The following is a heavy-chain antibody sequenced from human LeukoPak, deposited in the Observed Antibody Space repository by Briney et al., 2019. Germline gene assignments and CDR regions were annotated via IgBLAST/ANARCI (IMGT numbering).Heavy chain of an antibody. J-gene: IGHJ3*01. CDR3: ARDRPGIAVAGDAFDV. Sequence: SETLSLTCGVSGYSISRGYYWAWIRPPPGKGLEWIGTIYHTGSTYYTPSLGSRVTISVDTSKKKFSLHLNSVTAADTAVYYCARDRPGIAVAGDAFDVWGRGTMVIVSS. CDR1: GYSISRGYY. V-gene: IGHV4-38-2*02. D-gene: IGHD6-19*01. CDR2: IYHTGST.